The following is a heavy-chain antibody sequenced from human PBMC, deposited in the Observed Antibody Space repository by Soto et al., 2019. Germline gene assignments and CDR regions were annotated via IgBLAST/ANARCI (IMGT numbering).Heavy chain of an antibody. CDR3: ARVYCSGGSCYSISFDY. V-gene: IGHV4-59*01. CDR2: IYYSGST. CDR1: GGSISSYY. J-gene: IGHJ4*02. Sequence: SETLSLTCTVSGGSISSYYWSWIRQPPGKGLEWIGYIYYSGSTNYNPSLKSRVTISVDTSKNQFSLKLSSVTAADTAVYYCARVYCSGGSCYSISFDYWGQGTLVTVSS. D-gene: IGHD2-15*01.